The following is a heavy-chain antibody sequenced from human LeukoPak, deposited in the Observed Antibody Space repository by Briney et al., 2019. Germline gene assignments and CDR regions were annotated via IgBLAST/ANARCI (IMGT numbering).Heavy chain of an antibody. CDR2: IYYRGST. CDR1: GGSISSHY. CDR3: ARDSAGNSWNDY. Sequence: PSETLSLTCTVSGGSISSHYWSWIRQPPGKGLEWIGYIYYRGSTNYNPSLKSRVTISVDTSKNQFSLKLSSVTAADTAVYYCARDSAGNSWNDYWGQGTLVTVSS. V-gene: IGHV4-59*11. J-gene: IGHJ4*02. D-gene: IGHD1-1*01.